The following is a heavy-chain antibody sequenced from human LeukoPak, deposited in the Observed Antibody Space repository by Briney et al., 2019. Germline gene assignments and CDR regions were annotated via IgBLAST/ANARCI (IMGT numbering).Heavy chain of an antibody. D-gene: IGHD4-17*01. CDR1: GFTFSSYA. CDR2: ISGSGGST. J-gene: IGHJ5*02. Sequence: PGGSLRLSCAASGFTFSSYAMSWVRQAPGKGLEWVSAISGSGGSTYYADSVKGRFTISRDNSKNTLYLQMNSLRAEDTAVYYCAKAGGRAYGDSKYPVRGWFDPWGQGTLVTVSS. V-gene: IGHV3-23*01. CDR3: AKAGGRAYGDSKYPVRGWFDP.